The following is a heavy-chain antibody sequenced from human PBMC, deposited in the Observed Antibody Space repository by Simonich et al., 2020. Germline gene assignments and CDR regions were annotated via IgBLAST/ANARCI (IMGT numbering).Heavy chain of an antibody. CDR3: ARQRVLMVYAIDY. J-gene: IGHJ4*02. CDR1: GGSISSSRYY. Sequence: QLQLQESGPGLVKPSETLSLTCTFSGGSISSSRYYWGWIRQPRGKGLEWIGSIYYSGSTDYNPSLKSRVTISVDTSKNQFSLKLSSVTAADTAVYYCARQRVLMVYAIDYWGQGTLVTVSS. V-gene: IGHV4-39*01. CDR2: IYYSGST. D-gene: IGHD2-8*01.